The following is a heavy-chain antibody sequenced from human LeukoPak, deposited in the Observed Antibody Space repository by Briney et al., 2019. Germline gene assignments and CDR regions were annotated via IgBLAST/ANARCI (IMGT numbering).Heavy chain of an antibody. Sequence: GGSLRLSCAASGFTFSSYSMNWVRQAPGKGLEWVSSISSSSSYIYYADSVKGRFTISRDNAKNSLYLQMNSLRAEDTAVYYCARERALYDFWSGYVDYWGQGTLVTVSS. CDR2: ISSSSSYI. CDR1: GFTFSSYS. J-gene: IGHJ4*02. V-gene: IGHV3-21*01. D-gene: IGHD3-3*01. CDR3: ARERALYDFWSGYVDY.